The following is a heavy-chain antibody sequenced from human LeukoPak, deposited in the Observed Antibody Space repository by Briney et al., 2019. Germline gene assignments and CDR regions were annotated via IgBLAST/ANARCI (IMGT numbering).Heavy chain of an antibody. CDR2: VYYSGST. J-gene: IGHJ4*02. Sequence: SETLSLTCTVSGGSISSSSYYWGWLRQPPGTGLEWIGSVYYSGSTFYSPSLKSRLTISMDTSKDQFSLKLSSVTAADTAVYYCARHNWHDYVWGSYRDYWGQGTLVTVSS. CDR1: GGSISSSSYY. CDR3: ARHNWHDYVWGSYRDY. V-gene: IGHV4-39*01. D-gene: IGHD3-16*02.